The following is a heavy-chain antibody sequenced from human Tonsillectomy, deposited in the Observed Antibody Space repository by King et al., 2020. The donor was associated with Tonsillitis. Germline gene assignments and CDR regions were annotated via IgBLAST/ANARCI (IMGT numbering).Heavy chain of an antibody. CDR2: LSSYSRTI. CDR1: GFTFSSYG. Sequence: VQLVESGGGLVQPGGSLRLSCVASGFTFSSYGMNWVRQAPGKGLEWLSYLSSYSRTIYADSVKGRFTISREDARNSLYLQMSSLRAEDTAVYYCAREPMVATMDESDFDYWGQGTLVTVSS. CDR3: AREPMVATMDESDFDY. J-gene: IGHJ4*02. D-gene: IGHD5-12*01. V-gene: IGHV3-48*01.